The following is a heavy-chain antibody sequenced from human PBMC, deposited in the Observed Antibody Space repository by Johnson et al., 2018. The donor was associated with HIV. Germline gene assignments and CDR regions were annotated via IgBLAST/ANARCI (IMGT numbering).Heavy chain of an antibody. CDR2: ISYDGSNK. CDR3: AKDMVRGFWGDAFDI. CDR1: GFTFSSYT. V-gene: IGHV3-30-3*01. Sequence: QVRLVESGGGVVQPGRSLRLSCAASGFTFSSYTMHWVRQAPGKGLEWVAVISYDGSNKYYADSVKGRFTISRDNSKNTLYLQMNSLRAEDTAVYYCAKDMVRGFWGDAFDIWGQGTMVTVSS. J-gene: IGHJ3*02. D-gene: IGHD3-10*01.